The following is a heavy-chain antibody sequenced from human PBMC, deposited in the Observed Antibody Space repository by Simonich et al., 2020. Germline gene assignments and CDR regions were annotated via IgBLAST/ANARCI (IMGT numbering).Heavy chain of an antibody. CDR3: ARHRLVDGTTGTTGVDYYYGMDV. Sequence: QVQLQQWGAGLLKPSETLSLTCAVYGGSFSGYYWSWIRQPPGKGLEWIGEINHSGSTNYNPSLKSRVPISGDTSKNQFSLKLSAVTAADTAVYYCARHRLVDGTTGTTGVDYYYGMDVWGQGTTVTVSS. D-gene: IGHD1-1*01. V-gene: IGHV4-34*01. CDR1: GGSFSGYY. J-gene: IGHJ6*02. CDR2: INHSGST.